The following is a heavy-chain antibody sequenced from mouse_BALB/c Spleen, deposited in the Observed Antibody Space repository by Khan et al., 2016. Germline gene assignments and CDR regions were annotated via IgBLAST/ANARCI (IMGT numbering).Heavy chain of an antibody. Sequence: QIQLVQSGAELAKPRASVKMSCKASGYTFTSYWMHWVKQRPGQGLEWIGYINPSTGYTEYNQKFKDKATLTADKSSSTAYMQLSSLTSEDSAVYYCARRYDYAMDYWGQGTSVTVSS. CDR2: INPSTGYT. CDR3: ARRYDYAMDY. J-gene: IGHJ4*01. D-gene: IGHD2-14*01. V-gene: IGHV1-7*01. CDR1: GYTFTSYW.